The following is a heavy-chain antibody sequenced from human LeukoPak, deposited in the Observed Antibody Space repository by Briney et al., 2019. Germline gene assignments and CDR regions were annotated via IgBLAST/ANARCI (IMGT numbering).Heavy chain of an antibody. CDR3: AKGFRSDGTCYSSVDY. J-gene: IGHJ4*02. CDR1: GFTFSRFA. V-gene: IGHV3-23*01. Sequence: GGSLRLSCAASGFTFSRFAMSWVRQAPGKGLEWVSTTCGSSDNTYNADSVKGRFTISRDNSKNTLYLQMNSLRDEDTAIYYCAKGFRSDGTCYSSVDYWGQGTLVTVSS. D-gene: IGHD2-15*01. CDR2: TCGSSDNT.